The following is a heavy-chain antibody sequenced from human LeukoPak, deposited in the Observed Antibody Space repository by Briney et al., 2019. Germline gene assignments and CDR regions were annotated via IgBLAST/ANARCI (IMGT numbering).Heavy chain of an antibody. CDR3: ARLDTTATVYY. Sequence: SETLSLTCTVSGGSISSYYWSWIRQPPGKGLEWIGYIYYSGSTDYNPSLKSRVTISVDTSKNQFSLKLSSVTAAATAVYYCARLDTTATVYYWGEGTLVTVSS. CDR2: IYYSGST. V-gene: IGHV4-59*01. D-gene: IGHD5-18*01. J-gene: IGHJ4*02. CDR1: GGSISSYY.